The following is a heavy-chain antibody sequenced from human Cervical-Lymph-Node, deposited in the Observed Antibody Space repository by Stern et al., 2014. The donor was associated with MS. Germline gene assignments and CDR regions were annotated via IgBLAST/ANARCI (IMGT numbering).Heavy chain of an antibody. D-gene: IGHD3-10*01. CDR2: IVPGVGST. Sequence: QDQLVQSGAEVKQPGASVKVSCKTSGYSFTRYDIHWVRQAPGQGLEWMGLIVPGVGSTTYAQTWQGRVSMTRDTSATTVYMELRSLRSEDTAVYYCARSGLGGAVGSWGQGTLVTVSA. CDR1: GYSFTRYD. J-gene: IGHJ5*02. CDR3: ARSGLGGAVGS. V-gene: IGHV1-46*04.